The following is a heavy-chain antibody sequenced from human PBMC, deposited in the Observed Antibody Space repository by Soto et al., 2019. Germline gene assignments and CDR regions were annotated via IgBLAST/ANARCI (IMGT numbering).Heavy chain of an antibody. J-gene: IGHJ4*01. Sequence: EVQLVESGGGLVQPGGSQRLSCVASGFTFSDHYMDWVRQAPGKGLEWVGRIRNKANSYTTDYAASVKGRFTISRDDSNDSLYLQMNSLKTEDTAIYYCARDSGKGDYFDYWGHGTLATVSS. CDR2: IRNKANSYTT. CDR3: ARDSGKGDYFDY. D-gene: IGHD1-26*01. V-gene: IGHV3-72*01. CDR1: GFTFSDHY.